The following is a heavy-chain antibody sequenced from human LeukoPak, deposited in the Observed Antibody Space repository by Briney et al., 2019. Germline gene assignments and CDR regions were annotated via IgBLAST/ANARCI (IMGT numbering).Heavy chain of an antibody. CDR3: ARAPSEIGGYYPEYFRH. CDR2: IKSDGST. CDR1: GFTFSSFW. D-gene: IGHD3-22*01. J-gene: IGHJ1*01. V-gene: IGHV3-74*01. Sequence: GGSLRLSCAASGFTFSSFWMHWVRQAPGKGLVWVSRIKSDGSTNYADSVKGRFAISRDNAKNTVSLQMNSLRVEDTGVYYCARAPSEIGGYYPEYFRHWGQGTLVTVSS.